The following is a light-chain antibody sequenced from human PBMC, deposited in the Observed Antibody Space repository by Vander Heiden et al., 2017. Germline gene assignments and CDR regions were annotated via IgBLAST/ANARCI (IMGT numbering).Light chain of an antibody. Sequence: QTVVTQEPSFSVSPGGTGTPTCGLSSGTVSTNYYPSWYQQTPGQAPRTLIYSTNTRSSGVPDRFSGSILGNKAALTITGAQADDESDYYCVLYMGSGIWVFGGGTKLTVL. CDR1: SGTVSTNYY. V-gene: IGLV8-61*01. J-gene: IGLJ3*02. CDR2: STN. CDR3: VLYMGSGIWV.